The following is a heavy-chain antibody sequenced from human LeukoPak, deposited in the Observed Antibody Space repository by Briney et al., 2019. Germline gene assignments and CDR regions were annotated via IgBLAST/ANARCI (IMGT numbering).Heavy chain of an antibody. CDR2: ISWNSGSI. D-gene: IGHD6-25*01. V-gene: IGHV3-9*01. CDR1: GFSLRMSG. J-gene: IGHJ4*02. CDR3: AKDTQRAGGYFDY. Sequence: GGSLRLSCAAAGFSLRMSGMNWVRQAPGKGLEWVSGISWNSGSIGYADSVKGRFTISRDNAKNSLYLQMNSLRAEDTALYYCAKDTQRAGGYFDYWGQGTLVTVSS.